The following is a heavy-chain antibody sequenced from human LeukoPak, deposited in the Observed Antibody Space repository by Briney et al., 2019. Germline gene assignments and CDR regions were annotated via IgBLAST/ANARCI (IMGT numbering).Heavy chain of an antibody. Sequence: ASVRVSCKASGYTFTSYDINWVRQATGQGLEWMGWMNPNSGNTGYAQKFQGRVTMTTDTSTSTAYMELRSLRSDDTAVYYCGRLAPQNYYYYYYMDVWGKGTTVTVPS. J-gene: IGHJ6*03. CDR2: MNPNSGNT. V-gene: IGHV1-8*01. CDR1: GYTFTSYD. CDR3: GRLAPQNYYYYYYMDV.